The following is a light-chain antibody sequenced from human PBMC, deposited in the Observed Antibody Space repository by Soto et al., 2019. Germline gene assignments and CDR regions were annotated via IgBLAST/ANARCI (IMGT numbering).Light chain of an antibody. V-gene: IGLV2-14*01. CDR1: SSDVGGYTS. CDR2: EVS. Sequence: QSVLTQPPSLSGSPGQSITISCTGTSSDVGGYTSVSWYQQHPGKAPKLVIYEVSDRPSGVSSRFSGSKSGNTASLTISGLQAEDEADYYCSSYAGSSTLVFGGGTKLTVL. CDR3: SSYAGSSTLV. J-gene: IGLJ3*02.